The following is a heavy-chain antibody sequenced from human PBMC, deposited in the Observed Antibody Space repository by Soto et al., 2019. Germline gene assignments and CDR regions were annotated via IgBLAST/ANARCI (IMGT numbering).Heavy chain of an antibody. V-gene: IGHV3-23*01. J-gene: IGHJ4*02. CDR3: AKAPMGVVVISYDLDY. D-gene: IGHD3-22*01. CDR1: GFTFSSYA. CDR2: ISGSGGST. Sequence: PGGSLRLSCAASGFTFSSYAMSWVRQAPGKGLEWVSAISGSGGSTYYADSVKGRFTISRDNSRNTLYLQMNSLRAEDTAVYYRAKAPMGVVVISYDLDYWGEGTLVAVAS.